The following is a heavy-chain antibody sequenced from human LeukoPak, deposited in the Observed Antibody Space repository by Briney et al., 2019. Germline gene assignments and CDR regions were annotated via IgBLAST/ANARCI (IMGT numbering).Heavy chain of an antibody. CDR3: TRAPYYDILTGYYRKTYYFDY. CDR1: GFTFGDYA. J-gene: IGHJ4*02. D-gene: IGHD3-9*01. V-gene: IGHV3-49*04. Sequence: PGGSLRLSCTASGFTFGDYAMSWVHQAPGKGLEWVGFIRSKAYGGTTEYAASVKGRFTISRDDSKSIAYLQMNSLKTEDTAVYYCTRAPYYDILTGYYRKTYYFDYWGQGTLVTVSS. CDR2: IRSKAYGGTT.